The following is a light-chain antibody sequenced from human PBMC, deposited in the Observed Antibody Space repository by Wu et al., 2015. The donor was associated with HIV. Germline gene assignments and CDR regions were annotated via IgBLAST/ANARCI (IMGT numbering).Light chain of an antibody. CDR1: QAIRNS. CDR2: AAS. Sequence: DIQMTQSPSSLSASVGDKVTLTCRASQAIRNSVAWLQQRPGQAPKLLLYAASTLESGVPSRFSGTGYGTDFTLTISGLQPEDFAIYYCQQHSSIPFSFGQGT. V-gene: IGKV1-NL1*01. CDR3: QQHSSIPFS. J-gene: IGKJ2*03.